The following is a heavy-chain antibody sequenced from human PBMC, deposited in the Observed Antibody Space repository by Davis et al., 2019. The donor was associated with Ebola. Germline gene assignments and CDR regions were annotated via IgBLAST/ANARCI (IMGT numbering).Heavy chain of an antibody. Sequence: ASVKVSCKASGYTFSSYDINWVRQATGQGLEWMGWMNPNSGNTGYAQKFQGRVTMTRNSSISTAYMELSSLRSEDTAVYYCARAPTWSQINYYCFDNWGQGTPVTVSS. D-gene: IGHD3-10*01. CDR3: ARAPTWSQINYYCFDN. V-gene: IGHV1-8*01. CDR2: MNPNSGNT. J-gene: IGHJ4*02. CDR1: GYTFSSYD.